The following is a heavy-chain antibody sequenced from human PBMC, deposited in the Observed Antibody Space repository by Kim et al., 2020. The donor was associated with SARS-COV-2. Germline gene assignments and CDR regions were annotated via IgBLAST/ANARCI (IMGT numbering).Heavy chain of an antibody. J-gene: IGHJ4*02. CDR3: ARAGIVGAPRTVFDY. V-gene: IGHV6-1*01. CDR1: GDSVSSNSAA. CDR2: TYYRSKWYN. Sequence: SETLSLTCAIYGDSVSSNSAAWNWIRQSPSRGLEWLGRTYYRSKWYNDYAVSVKSRITINPDTSKNQFSLQLNSVTPEDTAVYYCARAGIVGAPRTVFDYWGQGTLVTVSS. D-gene: IGHD1-26*01.